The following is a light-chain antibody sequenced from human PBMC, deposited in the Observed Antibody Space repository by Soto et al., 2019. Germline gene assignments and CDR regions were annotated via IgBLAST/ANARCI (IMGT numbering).Light chain of an antibody. CDR1: QSVSRY. Sequence: EIVLTQSPGTLSLSPGERATLSCRASQSVSRYLVWYQQKPGQAPRLLIYGASNRATGIPDRFSGSGSGTDFTLTISRLQPEDFAVYYCQQYDSSPTFGQGTNLEIK. J-gene: IGKJ2*01. CDR3: QQYDSSPT. CDR2: GAS. V-gene: IGKV3-20*01.